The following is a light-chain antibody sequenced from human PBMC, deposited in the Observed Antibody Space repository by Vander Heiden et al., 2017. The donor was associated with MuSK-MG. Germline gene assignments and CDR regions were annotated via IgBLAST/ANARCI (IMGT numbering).Light chain of an antibody. V-gene: IGLV2-11*01. CDR2: DVS. CDR1: SSDVGGYNY. Sequence: SALTQPRPVSGSPGTSVTISGTGSSSDVGGYNYVSWYQQHPVNARKLMIYDVSKRPAGGPDRFSGSKSGNTASLTISGRKEADEDDYYFCADAGSYTWVFGGGTKRTVL. CDR3: CADAGSYTWV. J-gene: IGLJ3*02.